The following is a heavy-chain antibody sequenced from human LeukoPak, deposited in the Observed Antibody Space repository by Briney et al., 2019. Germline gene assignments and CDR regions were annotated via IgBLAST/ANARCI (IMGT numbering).Heavy chain of an antibody. CDR1: GYTFTSYD. D-gene: IGHD5-12*01. Sequence: ASVKVSCKASGYTFTSYDINWVRRATGQGLEWMGWMNPNSGNTGYAQKFQGRVTITRNTSISTAYMELSSLRSEDTAMYYCARVVSGYDPDWGQGTLVTVSS. CDR2: MNPNSGNT. J-gene: IGHJ4*02. V-gene: IGHV1-8*03. CDR3: ARVVSGYDPD.